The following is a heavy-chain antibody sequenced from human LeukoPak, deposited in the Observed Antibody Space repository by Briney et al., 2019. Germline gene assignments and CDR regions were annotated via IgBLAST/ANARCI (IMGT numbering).Heavy chain of an antibody. D-gene: IGHD6-13*01. V-gene: IGHV1-46*01. CDR3: ATKSAAGAFDI. Sequence: ASVKVSCKASGHTFSSHYMHWVRQAPGQGLEWMGIINPSGGSTTYAQKFQGRVIMTRDMSTSTVYMELSSLRSEDTAVYYCATKSAAGAFDIWGQGTMVTVSS. CDR2: INPSGGST. CDR1: GHTFSSHY. J-gene: IGHJ3*02.